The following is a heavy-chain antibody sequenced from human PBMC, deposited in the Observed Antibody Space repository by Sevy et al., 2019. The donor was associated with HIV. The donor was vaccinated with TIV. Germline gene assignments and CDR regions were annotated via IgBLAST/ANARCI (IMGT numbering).Heavy chain of an antibody. D-gene: IGHD2-21*01. Sequence: GGSLRLSCAASGFTFSNHAMHWVRQAPGKGLEWVAFIRYDGSSEYYADSVKGRFTISRDNSKNTLYLQMNSLRPEDPAVYYCAKDRTVLLVVSAIPFDVFDIWGQGTLVTVSS. CDR1: GFTFSNHA. CDR3: AKDRTVLLVVSAIPFDVFDI. V-gene: IGHV3-30*02. J-gene: IGHJ3*02. CDR2: IRYDGSSE.